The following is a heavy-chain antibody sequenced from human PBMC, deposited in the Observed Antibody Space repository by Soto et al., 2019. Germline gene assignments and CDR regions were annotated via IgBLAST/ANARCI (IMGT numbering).Heavy chain of an antibody. V-gene: IGHV1-2*02. CDR1: GYTFTSYY. CDR3: ASSRPHYYYYYGMDV. Sequence: ASVKGSCKASGYTFTSYYMHWVRQAPGQGLEWMGIINPSGGTNYAQKFQGRVTMARDASITTAYMELSSLRSEDTAVYYCASSRPHYYYYYGMDVWGQGTTVTVSS. J-gene: IGHJ6*02. CDR2: INPSGGT.